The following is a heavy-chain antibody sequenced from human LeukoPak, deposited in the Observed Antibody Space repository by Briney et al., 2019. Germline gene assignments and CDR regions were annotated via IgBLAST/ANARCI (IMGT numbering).Heavy chain of an antibody. CDR1: GFTVGSNY. D-gene: IGHD1-26*01. Sequence: PGGSLRLSCAASGFTVGSNYMSWVRQAPGKGLEWVSVIYSGGSTYYADSVKGRFTISRDNSKNTLYLQMNSLRAEDTAVYYCARVQVGATLYYMDVWGKGTTVTISS. CDR2: IYSGGST. CDR3: ARVQVGATLYYMDV. V-gene: IGHV3-66*01. J-gene: IGHJ6*03.